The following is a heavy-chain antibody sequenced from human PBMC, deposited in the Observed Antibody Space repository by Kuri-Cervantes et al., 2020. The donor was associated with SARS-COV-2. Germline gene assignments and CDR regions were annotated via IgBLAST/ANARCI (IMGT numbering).Heavy chain of an antibody. D-gene: IGHD3-10*01. J-gene: IGHJ5*02. V-gene: IGHV1-24*01. Sequence: ASVKVSCKVSGYTLTELSMHWVRQAPGKGLEWMGGFDPEDGETIYAQKFQGRVTMTEDTSTDTACMELSSLRSEDTAVYYCATAPGLPSGSINWFDPWGQGTLVTVSS. CDR1: GYTLTELS. CDR2: FDPEDGET. CDR3: ATAPGLPSGSINWFDP.